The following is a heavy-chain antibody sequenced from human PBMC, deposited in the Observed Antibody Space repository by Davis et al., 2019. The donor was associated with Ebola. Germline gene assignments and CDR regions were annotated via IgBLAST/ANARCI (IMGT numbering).Heavy chain of an antibody. V-gene: IGHV1-8*01. D-gene: IGHD6-19*01. Sequence: ASVKVSCKASGYTFTSYDINWVRQATGQGLEWMGWMNPRSGNTGLAQKFQGRITMTRNTSITTAYMELSSLRSEDTAVYYCATQYSNGWFDPWGQGTLVTVSS. CDR2: MNPRSGNT. J-gene: IGHJ5*02. CDR1: GYTFTSYD. CDR3: ATQYSNGWFDP.